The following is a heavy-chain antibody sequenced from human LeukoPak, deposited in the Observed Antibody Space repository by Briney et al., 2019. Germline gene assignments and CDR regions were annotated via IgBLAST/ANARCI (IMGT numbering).Heavy chain of an antibody. CDR1: GFSLSTSGMC. CDR2: IDWNDDS. J-gene: IGHJ4*02. CDR3: ARTSITWFFDY. V-gene: IGHV2-70*11. D-gene: IGHD1-14*01. Sequence: SGPTLVNPTQTLTLTCTFSGFSLSTSGMCVSWIRQPPGKALEWLARIDWNDDSYYNTSLKTRLTISKDTSENQVVLTMTNVDPVDTATYFCARTSITWFFDYWGQGTLVSVSS.